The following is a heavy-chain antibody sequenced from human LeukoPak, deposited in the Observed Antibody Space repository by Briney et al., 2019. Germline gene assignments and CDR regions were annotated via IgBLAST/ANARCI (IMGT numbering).Heavy chain of an antibody. CDR1: GFTFSSYA. D-gene: IGHD3-10*01. CDR3: AKDPTYYYGSGSLA. CDR2: ISGSGGST. Sequence: GGSLRLSCAASGFTFSSYAMSWVRQAPGKGLEWVSAISGSGGSTYYAVSVKGRFTISRDNSKNTLYLQMNSLRAEDTAVYYCAKDPTYYYGSGSLAWGQGTLVTVSS. V-gene: IGHV3-23*01. J-gene: IGHJ5*02.